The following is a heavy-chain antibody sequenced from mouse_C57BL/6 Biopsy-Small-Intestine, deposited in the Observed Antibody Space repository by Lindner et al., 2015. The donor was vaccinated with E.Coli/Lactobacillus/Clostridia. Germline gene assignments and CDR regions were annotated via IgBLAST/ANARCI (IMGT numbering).Heavy chain of an antibody. J-gene: IGHJ4*01. CDR1: GYTFTTSY. Sequence: SVKVSCKASGYTFTTSYMHWVRQAPGQGLEWMGTINPRTGGTNYAQKFQDRVTMTRDTSTNTFYMDLSSLRSEDTAVYYCVAYTTTNWFDPWGQGTLVTVSS. V-gene: IGHV1S22*01. CDR2: INPRTGGT. CDR3: VAYTTTNWFDP. D-gene: IGHD1-1*01.